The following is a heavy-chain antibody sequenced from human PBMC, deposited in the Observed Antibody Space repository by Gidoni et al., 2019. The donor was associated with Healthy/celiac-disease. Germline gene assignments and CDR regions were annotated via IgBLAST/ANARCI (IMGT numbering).Heavy chain of an antibody. Sequence: QFTLKEAGPALVKPTQTLTLPCTFSGFSLTTSGLRVSWIRQPPGKAREWLARIDWNDDKFYSTSLKTRLTISKDTSKNQVVLKMTNMDHVDTATYYCARENYYGSGSYGYYYDMDVWGQGTTVTVSS. CDR3: ARENYYGSGSYGYYYDMDV. CDR2: IDWNDDK. D-gene: IGHD3-10*01. V-gene: IGHV2-70*04. CDR1: GFSLTTSGLR. J-gene: IGHJ6*02.